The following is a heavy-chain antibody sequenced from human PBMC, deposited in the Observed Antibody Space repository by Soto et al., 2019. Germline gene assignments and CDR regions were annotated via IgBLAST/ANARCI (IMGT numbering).Heavy chain of an antibody. J-gene: IGHJ6*02. Sequence: GGSLRLSCAASGFTFSSYAMSWVRQAPGKGLEWVSAISGSGGSTYYADSVKGRFTISRDNSKNTLYLQMNSLRAEDTAVYYCANVPRGPDGTHIDVWGQGTTVTVSS. CDR1: GFTFSSYA. CDR3: ANVPRGPDGTHIDV. CDR2: ISGSGGST. D-gene: IGHD6-25*01. V-gene: IGHV3-23*01.